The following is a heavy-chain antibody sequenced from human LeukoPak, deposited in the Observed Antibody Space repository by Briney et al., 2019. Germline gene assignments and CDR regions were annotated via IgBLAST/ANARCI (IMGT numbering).Heavy chain of an antibody. CDR3: AMVIVAAAHDPFDI. CDR1: GFTVSSNY. CDR2: IYSGGST. V-gene: IGHV3-53*01. J-gene: IGHJ3*02. D-gene: IGHD5-12*01. Sequence: PGGCLRLSCTASGFTVSSNYMSWVREAPGKGVEWVSIIYSGGSTYYAHSMKVRFTISRDNSKNTLYLQMNSLRAQDTAVYYCAMVIVAAAHDPFDIWGQGTMVTVSS.